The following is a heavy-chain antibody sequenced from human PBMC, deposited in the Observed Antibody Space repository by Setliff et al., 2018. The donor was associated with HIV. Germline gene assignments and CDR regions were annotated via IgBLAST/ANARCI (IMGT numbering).Heavy chain of an antibody. CDR2: ITGSGGST. CDR3: AKASRGEYYDNSGFFVTYFDY. J-gene: IGHJ4*02. Sequence: GGSLRLSCKASGFSFRSYAMSWVRQAPGKGLEWVSGITGSGGSTYYADSVKGRSAISRDNSGDTLYLHISSLRAEDTAVYYCAKASRGEYYDNSGFFVTYFDYWGQGKLVTVSS. D-gene: IGHD3-22*01. V-gene: IGHV3-23*01. CDR1: GFSFRSYA.